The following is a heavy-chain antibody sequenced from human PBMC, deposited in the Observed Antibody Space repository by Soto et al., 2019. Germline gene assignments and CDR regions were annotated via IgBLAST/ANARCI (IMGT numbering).Heavy chain of an antibody. CDR3: AKSGYDFLSIDY. D-gene: IGHD5-12*01. CDR2: IYHSGST. Sequence: QLQLQESGSGLVKPSQTLSLTCAVSGGSISSGGYSWSWIRQPPGKGLEWIGYIYHSGSTYYNPSLRGRVTISVDRSKNQFSLKLSSVTAADTAVYYCAKSGYDFLSIDYWGQGTLVTVSS. CDR1: GGSISSGGYS. V-gene: IGHV4-30-2*01. J-gene: IGHJ4*02.